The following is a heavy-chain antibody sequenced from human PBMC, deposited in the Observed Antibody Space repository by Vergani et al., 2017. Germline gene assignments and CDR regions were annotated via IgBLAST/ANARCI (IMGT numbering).Heavy chain of an antibody. V-gene: IGHV3-21*02. CDR1: GFSFSSYS. Sequence: EVQLVESGGGLVKPGGSLRLSCAASGFSFSSYSMNWVRQAPGKGLEWVASISGSSSYVFYRDSVEGRFTITRDNAKKSVYLQMNSLRAEDTAMYYCARDPRYGSGKRTGYWGQGTLVTVSS. J-gene: IGHJ4*02. D-gene: IGHD3-10*01. CDR2: ISGSSSYV. CDR3: ARDPRYGSGKRTGY.